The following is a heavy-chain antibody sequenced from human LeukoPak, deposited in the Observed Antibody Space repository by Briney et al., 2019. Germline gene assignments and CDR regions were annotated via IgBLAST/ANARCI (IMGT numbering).Heavy chain of an antibody. CDR2: ISAYNGNT. CDR1: GYTFTSYG. Sequence: ASVKVSCKASGYTFTSYGISWVRQAPGQGLKWMGWISAYNGNTNYAQKLQGRVTMTTDTSTSTAYMELRSLRSDDTAVYYCARVYRRYDSSGYYYYYYMDVWGKGTTVTVSS. D-gene: IGHD3-22*01. V-gene: IGHV1-18*01. CDR3: ARVYRRYDSSGYYYYYYMDV. J-gene: IGHJ6*03.